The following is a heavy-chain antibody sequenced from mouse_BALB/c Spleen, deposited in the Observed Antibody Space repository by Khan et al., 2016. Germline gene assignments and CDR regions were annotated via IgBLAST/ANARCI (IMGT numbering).Heavy chain of an antibody. V-gene: IGHV14-3*02. J-gene: IGHJ1*01. CDR2: IDPANGNT. Sequence: VQLQQPGAELVKPGASVKLSCTASGFNIKDTYLHWVKQRPEQGLEWIGRIDPANGNTKYDPKFQGKATVTADTSSNTAYLQLSGLTSEDTAVYYCARGYGDYGYWYFDVWGAGTTVTVSS. CDR1: GFNIKDTY. CDR3: ARGYGDYGYWYFDV. D-gene: IGHD2-13*01.